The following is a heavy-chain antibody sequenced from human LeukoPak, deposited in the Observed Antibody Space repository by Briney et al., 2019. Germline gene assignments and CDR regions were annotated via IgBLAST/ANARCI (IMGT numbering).Heavy chain of an antibody. CDR3: ARRVVAATYIVG. CDR1: GGSMSSYY. V-gene: IGHV4-59*12. J-gene: IGHJ4*02. Sequence: PSETLSLTCTVSGGSMSSYYWSWVRQPPGKGLEWIGYIYYSGSTNYNPSLQSRVTISVDTSKNQFSLKLSSVTAADTAVYYCARRVVAATYIVGWGQGTLVTVSS. CDR2: IYYSGST. D-gene: IGHD2-15*01.